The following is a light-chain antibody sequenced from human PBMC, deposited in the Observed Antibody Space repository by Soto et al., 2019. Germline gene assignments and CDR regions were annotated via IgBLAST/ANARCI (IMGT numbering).Light chain of an antibody. V-gene: IGKV1-39*01. CDR2: AAS. J-gene: IGKJ2*01. Sequence: DIPMTQSPSSLSASVGDTVTITCRANKSITTYLNWYQQKPGRAPKLLIYAASSLQSGVSSRISGSGSGADFTLTISSLQPEDFATYYCQQTYRSPLTFGQGTKLDIK. CDR1: KSITTY. CDR3: QQTYRSPLT.